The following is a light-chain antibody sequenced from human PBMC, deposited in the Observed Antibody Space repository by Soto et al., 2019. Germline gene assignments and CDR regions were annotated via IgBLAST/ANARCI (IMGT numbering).Light chain of an antibody. V-gene: IGKV1-5*01. J-gene: IGKJ1*01. CDR3: QQYNAYPWT. CDR2: TAS. CDR1: QSISSW. Sequence: DIQMTQSPSTLSASVGDRVTITCRASQSISSWLAWYQQKPGKDPKLLISTASTLQSGVPSRFSGSGSGTEFTLTISSMQHEDFATFYCQQYNAYPWTFGQGTKVDIK.